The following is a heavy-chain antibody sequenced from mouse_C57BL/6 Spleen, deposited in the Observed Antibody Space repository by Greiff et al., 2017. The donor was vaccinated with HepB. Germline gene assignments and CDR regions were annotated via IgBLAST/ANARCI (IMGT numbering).Heavy chain of an antibody. J-gene: IGHJ4*01. CDR1: GFSLTSYG. D-gene: IGHD1-1*01. CDR2: IWSGGST. V-gene: IGHV2-2*01. CDR3: ARTAIYYYGSSYDYYAMDY. Sequence: VKLEESGPGLVQPSQSLSITCTVSGFSLTSYGVHWVRQSPGKGLEWLGVIWSGGSTDYNAAFISRLSISKDNSKSQVFFKMNSLQADDTAIYYCARTAIYYYGSSYDYYAMDYWGQGTSVTVSS.